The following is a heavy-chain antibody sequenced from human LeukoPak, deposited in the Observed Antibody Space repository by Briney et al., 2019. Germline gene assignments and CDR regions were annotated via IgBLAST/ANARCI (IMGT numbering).Heavy chain of an antibody. CDR2: IIPILGIA. CDR1: GGTFSSYA. CDR3: ARDLRTGIPAAMGY. V-gene: IGHV1-69*04. J-gene: IGHJ4*02. Sequence: ASVKVSCKASGGTFSSYAISWVRQAPGQGLEWMGRIIPILGIANYAQKFQGRVTITADKSTSTAYMELSSLRSEDTAVYYCARDLRTGIPAAMGYWGQGTLVTVPS. D-gene: IGHD2-2*01.